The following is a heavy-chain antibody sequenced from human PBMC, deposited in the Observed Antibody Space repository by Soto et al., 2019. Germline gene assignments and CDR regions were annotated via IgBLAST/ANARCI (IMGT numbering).Heavy chain of an antibody. J-gene: IGHJ6*02. D-gene: IGHD5-12*01. CDR3: AREKRRDGYNYYYYYGMDV. CDR2: INAYNGNT. Sequence: ASVKVSCKASGYTFTSYGIRWVRQAPGQGLEWMGWINAYNGNTKYSQKFQGRVTITRDTSTSTAYMELSSLRSEDTAVYYCAREKRRDGYNYYYYYGMDVWGQGTTVTVSS. CDR1: GYTFTSYG. V-gene: IGHV1-18*01.